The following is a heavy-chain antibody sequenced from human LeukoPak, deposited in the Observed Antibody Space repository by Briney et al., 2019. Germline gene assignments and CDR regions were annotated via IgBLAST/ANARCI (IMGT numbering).Heavy chain of an antibody. CDR3: ATISGYDYSLDFDY. Sequence: GGSLRLSCAASGFTFSSYAMHWVRQAPGKGLEWVAVISNDGSNKYYADSVKGRFTISRDNSKNTLYLQMNSLRAEDTAVYYCATISGYDYSLDFDYWGQGTLVTVSS. V-gene: IGHV3-30*04. CDR1: GFTFSSYA. D-gene: IGHD5-12*01. CDR2: ISNDGSNK. J-gene: IGHJ4*02.